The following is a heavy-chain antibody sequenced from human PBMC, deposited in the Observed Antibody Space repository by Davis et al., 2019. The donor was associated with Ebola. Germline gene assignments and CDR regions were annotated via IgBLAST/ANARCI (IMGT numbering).Heavy chain of an antibody. J-gene: IGHJ4*02. V-gene: IGHV3-48*02. CDR1: GFIFSSYS. CDR3: ARGPSAGWGY. D-gene: IGHD6-13*01. CDR2: ISSSSSTI. Sequence: GESLKISCAASGFIFSSYSMNWVRQAPGKGLEWVSYISSSSSTIYYADSVKGRFTISRDNAKNSLYLQMNSLRDEDTAVYYCARGPSAGWGYWGQGTLVTVSS.